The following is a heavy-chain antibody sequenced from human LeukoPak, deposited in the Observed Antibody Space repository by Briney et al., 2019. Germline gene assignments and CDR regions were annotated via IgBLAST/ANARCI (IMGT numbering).Heavy chain of an antibody. CDR3: ASGRLAAAGDP. D-gene: IGHD6-13*01. V-gene: IGHV3-21*01. CDR2: ISSSSSYI. J-gene: IGHJ4*02. CDR1: GFTFSSYS. Sequence: GGSLRLSCAASGFTFSSYSMNWVRQAPGKGLEWVSSISSSSSYIYYADSVKGRFTISRDNAKNSLYLQMNSLRAEDTAVYYCASGRLAAAGDPWGQGTLVTVSS.